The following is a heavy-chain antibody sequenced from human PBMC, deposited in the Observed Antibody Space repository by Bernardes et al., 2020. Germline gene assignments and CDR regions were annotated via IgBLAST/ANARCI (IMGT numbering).Heavy chain of an antibody. Sequence: SETLSLTCTVSGGSISTYYWSWIRQPPGKGLEWIGYVYYSGITNYNPSLKSRVTMSVDTSKIQFSLKLNSLTAADTAIYYCALAGPTSMSARTFDHWGQGTLVTVSS. D-gene: IGHD6-6*01. CDR1: GGSISTYY. CDR3: ALAGPTSMSARTFDH. V-gene: IGHV4-59*12. J-gene: IGHJ4*02. CDR2: VYYSGIT.